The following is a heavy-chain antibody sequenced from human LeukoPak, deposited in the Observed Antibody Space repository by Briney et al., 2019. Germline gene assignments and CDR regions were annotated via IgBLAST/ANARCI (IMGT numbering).Heavy chain of an antibody. V-gene: IGHV3-7*03. CDR1: GYTFSGFW. CDR3: ARSSYSSSSSV. CDR2: INSDGSEG. D-gene: IGHD6-6*01. J-gene: IGHJ3*01. Sequence: GGSLRLSCAVSGYTFSGFWMSWSRQAPGKGLEWVASINSDGSEGYYADVVKGRFTISRDNAKNSLYLQINSLRAEDTAVYYCARSSYSSSSSVWGQGTMVTVSS.